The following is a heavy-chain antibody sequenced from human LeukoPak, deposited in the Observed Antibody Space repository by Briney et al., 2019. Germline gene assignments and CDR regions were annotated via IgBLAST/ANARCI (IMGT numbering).Heavy chain of an antibody. D-gene: IGHD1-26*01. CDR3: AKPPEVGATVGYFDY. CDR2: IYSGDTT. V-gene: IGHV3-53*05. Sequence: GGSLRLSCAASGFSVSRKYMSWVRQTPGKGLEWVSLIYSGDTTYYADSVKGRFTISRDNSKNTLYLQMSSLRAEDTAVYYCAKPPEVGATVGYFDYWGQGTLVTVSS. CDR1: GFSVSRKY. J-gene: IGHJ4*02.